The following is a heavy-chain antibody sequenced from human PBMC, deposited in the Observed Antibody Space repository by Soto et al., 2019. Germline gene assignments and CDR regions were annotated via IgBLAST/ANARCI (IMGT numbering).Heavy chain of an antibody. D-gene: IGHD2-21*01. CDR3: ARDRGSDDPIDY. J-gene: IGHJ4*02. CDR1: GFTFRSYG. V-gene: IGHV3-33*01. CDR2: IWHDGINK. Sequence: QVPLVESGGGVVQPGSSLRLSCGASGFTFRSYGMHWVRQAPGKGLEWVAVIWHDGINKYYADSVKGRFTISRDNSKNTLYLQVNSLRAEDTAVYYCARDRGSDDPIDYWGQGTLVTVSS.